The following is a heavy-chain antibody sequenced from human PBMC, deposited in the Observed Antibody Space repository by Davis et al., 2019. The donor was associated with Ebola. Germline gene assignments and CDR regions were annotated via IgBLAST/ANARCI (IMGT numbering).Heavy chain of an antibody. D-gene: IGHD6-19*01. CDR1: GYTFTSYG. J-gene: IGHJ6*02. V-gene: IGHV1-18*01. Sequence: ASVKVSCKASGYTFTSYGISWVRQAPGQGLEWMGWISAYNGNTNYAQKLQGRVTMTTDTSTSTAYMELRSLRSDDTAVYYCARLGPLIAVAGVYYYGMDVWGQGTTVTVSS. CDR2: ISAYNGNT. CDR3: ARLGPLIAVAGVYYYGMDV.